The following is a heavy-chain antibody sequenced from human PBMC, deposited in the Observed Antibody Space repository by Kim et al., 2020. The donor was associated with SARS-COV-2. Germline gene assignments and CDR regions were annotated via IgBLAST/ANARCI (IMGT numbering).Heavy chain of an antibody. V-gene: IGHV3-30*18. Sequence: GGSLRLSCAASGFTFSSYGMHWVRQAPGKGLEWVAVISSDGSDKYYADSVKGRFTISRDNSKNTLYLQMNSLRVEDTAVYYCAKGGTQFDYWGQGALVTVSS. CDR3: AKGGTQFDY. D-gene: IGHD1-1*01. CDR2: ISSDGSDK. J-gene: IGHJ4*02. CDR1: GFTFSSYG.